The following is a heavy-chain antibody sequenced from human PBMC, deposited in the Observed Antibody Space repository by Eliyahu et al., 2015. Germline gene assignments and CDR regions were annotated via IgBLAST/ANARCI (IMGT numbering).Heavy chain of an antibody. CDR2: IYNTGST. CDR1: GASVNSGSLX. V-gene: IGHV4-61*01. Sequence: QVHLQESGPGLVKPSETLLLTCSVSGASVNSGSLXWSWLRQPPGKALEFLGYIYNTGSTSYNPSLKSRVTISVDTSRNQFFLELSSVTAADTAVYYCARSEFCGGDCYSGIPPPFYFYGLDVWGQGTAVSVSS. D-gene: IGHD2-21*02. CDR3: ARSEFCGGDCYSGIPPPFYFYGLDV. J-gene: IGHJ6*02.